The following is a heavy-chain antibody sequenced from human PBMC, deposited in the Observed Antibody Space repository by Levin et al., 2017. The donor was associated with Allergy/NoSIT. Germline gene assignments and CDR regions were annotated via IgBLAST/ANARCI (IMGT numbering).Heavy chain of an antibody. V-gene: IGHV3-33*01. D-gene: IGHD3-22*01. CDR3: ARDGAYYYDSSGYFYYYGMDV. Sequence: LSLTCAASGFTFRSYGMHWVRQAPGKGLEWVAVIWYDGSNKYYADSVKGRFTISRDNSKNTLYLQMNSLRAEDTAVYYCARDGAYYYDSSGYFYYYGMDVWGQGTTVTVSS. CDR1: GFTFRSYG. CDR2: IWYDGSNK. J-gene: IGHJ6*02.